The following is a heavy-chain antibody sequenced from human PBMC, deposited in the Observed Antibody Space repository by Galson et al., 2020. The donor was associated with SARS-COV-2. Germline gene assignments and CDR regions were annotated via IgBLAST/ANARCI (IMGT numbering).Heavy chain of an antibody. D-gene: IGHD3-16*02. Sequence: ASVKVSCKASGYTFTGYYMHWVRQAPGQGLAWMGWINPNSGGTTYAQKFQGRVTMTRDTSISTAYMELSRLRSDDTAVYYCARGGVMITFGGVIVIPFDYWGQGTLVTVSS. J-gene: IGHJ4*02. CDR1: GYTFTGYY. V-gene: IGHV1-2*02. CDR3: ARGGVMITFGGVIVIPFDY. CDR2: INPNSGGT.